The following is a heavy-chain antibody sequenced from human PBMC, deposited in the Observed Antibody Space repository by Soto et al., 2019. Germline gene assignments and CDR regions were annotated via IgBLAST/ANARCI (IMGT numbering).Heavy chain of an antibody. Sequence: SETLSLTCPVSGGYINSGDYSWTWIRQPPGKGLEWIGYIYHTGTTYYNMSLKSRVTISVDRSKNQFSLKLSSVTAADTAVYYCARGINYYDSSGDSWFDPWGQGTLVTVSS. V-gene: IGHV4-30-2*01. J-gene: IGHJ5*02. CDR1: GGYINSGDYS. CDR2: IYHTGTT. CDR3: ARGINYYDSSGDSWFDP. D-gene: IGHD3-22*01.